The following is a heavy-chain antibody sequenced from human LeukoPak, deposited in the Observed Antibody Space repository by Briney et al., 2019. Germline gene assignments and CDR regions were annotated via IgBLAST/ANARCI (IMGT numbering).Heavy chain of an antibody. D-gene: IGHD2-8*01. CDR1: GFTFSRYW. V-gene: IGHV3-30-3*01. J-gene: IGHJ4*02. CDR2: ISYDGSKK. Sequence: GGSLRLSCATSGFTFSRYWMSWVRQAPGKGLEWVAVISYDGSKKYYADSVKGRFTISRDNSKNTLYLQMNSLRAEDTAVYYCARDPYSTYYFDYWGQGTLVTVSS. CDR3: ARDPYSTYYFDY.